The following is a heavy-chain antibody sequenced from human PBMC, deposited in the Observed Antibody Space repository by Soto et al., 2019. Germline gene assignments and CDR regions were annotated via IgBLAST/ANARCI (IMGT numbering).Heavy chain of an antibody. V-gene: IGHV3-48*02. CDR3: ARDHGGSTCLVGVYYFFGMDV. J-gene: IGHJ6*02. CDR2: ISSSGGAI. Sequence: GGSLRLSCAASGFIFSDYTMTWVRQAPGRGLEFVSHISSSGGAIFYAESVKGRFTVPRDNAKNSLYLQMNSLRDEDTAVYFCARDHGGSTCLVGVYYFFGMDVWGQGTAVTVSS. CDR1: GFIFSDYT. D-gene: IGHD6-13*01.